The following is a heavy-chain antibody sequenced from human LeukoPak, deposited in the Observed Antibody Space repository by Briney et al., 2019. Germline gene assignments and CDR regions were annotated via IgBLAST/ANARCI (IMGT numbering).Heavy chain of an antibody. CDR1: GGTFSSYA. V-gene: IGHV1-69*13. Sequence: EASVKVSFKASGGTFSSYAISWVRQAPGQGLEWMGGMIAIFGTAHYAQKFQGRVTITADESTSTAYMELSSLRSEDTAVYYCARVIVVPTALPYYYYYYAMDVWGQGTTVTVSS. D-gene: IGHD2-2*01. CDR2: MIAIFGTA. J-gene: IGHJ6*02. CDR3: ARVIVVPTALPYYYYYYAMDV.